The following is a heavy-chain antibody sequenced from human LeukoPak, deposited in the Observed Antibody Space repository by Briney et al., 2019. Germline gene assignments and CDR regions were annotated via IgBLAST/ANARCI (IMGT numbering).Heavy chain of an antibody. Sequence: GGSLRLSCAASGFTFSSYGMHWVRQAPGKGLEWVAVIWYDGSNKYYADSVKGRFTISRDNSKNTLYLQMNSLKTEDTAVYYCTTDDFWSGYLYWGQGTLVTVSS. CDR3: TTDDFWSGYLY. V-gene: IGHV3-33*01. CDR2: IWYDGSNK. D-gene: IGHD3-3*01. J-gene: IGHJ4*02. CDR1: GFTFSSYG.